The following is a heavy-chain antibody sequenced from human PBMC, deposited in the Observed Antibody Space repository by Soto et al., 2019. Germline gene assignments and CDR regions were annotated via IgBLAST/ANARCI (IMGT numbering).Heavy chain of an antibody. V-gene: IGHV3-23*01. J-gene: IGHJ1*01. Sequence: GGSLRLSCAASGFTFSSYAMSWVRQAPGKGLEWVSAISGSGGSTYYADSVKGRFTISRDNSKNTLYLQMNSLRAEDTAVYYCAKDLVDITIFGVATSKAGFQHWGQGTLVTVSS. D-gene: IGHD3-3*01. CDR2: ISGSGGST. CDR3: AKDLVDITIFGVATSKAGFQH. CDR1: GFTFSSYA.